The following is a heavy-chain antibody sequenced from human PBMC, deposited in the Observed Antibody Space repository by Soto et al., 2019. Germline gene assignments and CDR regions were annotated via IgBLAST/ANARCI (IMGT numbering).Heavy chain of an antibody. CDR3: ARVTLKAGNWFDP. V-gene: IGHV1-2*02. CDR2: INPNSRGT. Sequence: ASVKVSCKASGYTFTDYFIHWVRQAPGQGFEWMGWINPNSRGTNYAQKFQGRVTMARDTSNNTAYMELRGLRSDDTAVYYCARVTLKAGNWFDPWGQGTLVTVSS. J-gene: IGHJ5*02. CDR1: GYTFTDYF.